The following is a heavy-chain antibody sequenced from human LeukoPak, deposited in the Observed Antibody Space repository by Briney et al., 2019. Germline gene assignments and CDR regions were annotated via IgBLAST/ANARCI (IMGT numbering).Heavy chain of an antibody. D-gene: IGHD1-26*01. CDR3: ARGRSGSYWDAFDI. Sequence: GGSLTLSCAASGFTVSSNYMTWVRQAPGKGLEWVSVIYTGGRTYYADSVKGRFTISRDNSKNTLYLQMNSVRSEDTAVYYCARGRSGSYWDAFDIWGQGTMVSVSS. CDR1: GFTVSSNY. V-gene: IGHV3-66*01. J-gene: IGHJ3*02. CDR2: IYTGGRT.